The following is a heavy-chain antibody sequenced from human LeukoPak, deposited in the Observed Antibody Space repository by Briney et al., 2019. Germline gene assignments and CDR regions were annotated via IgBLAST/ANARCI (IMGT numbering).Heavy chain of an antibody. CDR1: GGSISNSNYY. D-gene: IGHD4-17*01. J-gene: IGHJ5*02. CDR3: AQGGATVTTWFDP. V-gene: IGHV4-39*01. Sequence: KPSETLSLTCTVSGGSISNSNYYWGWIRQSPGKGLEWIGSIYYSGSTHYNPSLESRVTISVDTSKNQFSLKLRSVAAADTAVYYCAQGGATVTTWFDPWGQGTLVTVSS. CDR2: IYYSGST.